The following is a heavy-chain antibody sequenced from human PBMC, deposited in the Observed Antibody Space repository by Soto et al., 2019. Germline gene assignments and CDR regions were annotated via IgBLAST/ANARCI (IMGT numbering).Heavy chain of an antibody. D-gene: IGHD3-3*01. CDR3: AKSVTIFGERPEFYYGMDV. Sequence: QVQLVESGGGVVQPGRSLRLSCAASGFTFSSYAIHWVRQAPGKGLEWVAVISYDGSNEYYEDSVKGRFTISRDNSRNTLYLQMSSLRAEDTAVYYCAKSVTIFGERPEFYYGMDVWGQGTTVTVSS. J-gene: IGHJ6*02. V-gene: IGHV3-30*18. CDR1: GFTFSSYA. CDR2: ISYDGSNE.